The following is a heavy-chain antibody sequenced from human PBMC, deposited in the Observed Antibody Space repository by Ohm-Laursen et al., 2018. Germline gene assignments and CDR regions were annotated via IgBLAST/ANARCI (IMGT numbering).Heavy chain of an antibody. CDR3: TREGIAVAKGAFDI. CDR1: GFTFSSYA. V-gene: IGHV3-49*04. J-gene: IGHJ3*02. D-gene: IGHD6-19*01. CDR2: IRSKAYGGTT. Sequence: SLRLSCAAPGFTFSSYAMSWVRQAPGKGLEWVGFIRSKAYGGTTEYAASVKGRFTISRDDSKSIAYLQMNSLKTEDTAVYYCTREGIAVAKGAFDIWGQGTMVTVSS.